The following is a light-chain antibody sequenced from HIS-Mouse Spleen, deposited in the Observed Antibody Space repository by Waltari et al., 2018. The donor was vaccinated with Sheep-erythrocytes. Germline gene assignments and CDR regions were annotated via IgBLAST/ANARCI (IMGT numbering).Light chain of an antibody. V-gene: IGLV2-11*01. CDR2: DVS. CDR3: CSYAGSYNHV. J-gene: IGLJ1*01. CDR1: SSDVGCYNY. Sequence: QSALTQPRSVSGSPGQSVTLSCTGTSSDVGCYNYVSWYQQYPGKAPKLMIYDVSKRPSGVPDRFSGSKSGNTASLTISGLQAEDEADYYCCSYAGSYNHVFATGTKVTVL.